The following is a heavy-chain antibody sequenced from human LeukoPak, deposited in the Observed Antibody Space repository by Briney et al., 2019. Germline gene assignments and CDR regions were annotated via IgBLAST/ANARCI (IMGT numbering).Heavy chain of an antibody. J-gene: IGHJ4*02. CDR2: ISYDGSNK. V-gene: IGHV3-30*04. CDR3: ARQHCSGGDCYFFD. CDR1: GFTFSSYA. D-gene: IGHD2-15*01. Sequence: GRSLRLSCAASGFTFSSYAMHWVRQAPGKGLEWVAVISYDGSNKYYADSVKGRFTISRDNAKNSLYLQMNSLRAEDTAVYYCARQHCSGGDCYFFDWGQGTLVTVSS.